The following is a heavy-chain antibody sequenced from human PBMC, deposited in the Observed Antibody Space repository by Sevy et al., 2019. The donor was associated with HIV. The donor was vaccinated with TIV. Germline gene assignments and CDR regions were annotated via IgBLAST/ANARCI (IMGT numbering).Heavy chain of an antibody. J-gene: IGHJ4*02. CDR3: ATSRSGYFDSGGYYIY. D-gene: IGHD3-22*01. V-gene: IGHV5-51*01. Sequence: GGSLRLSCKGSGYSFTSHWIGWVRHMPGKGLEWMGIIYADDSDTRYSPSVQGQVTFSADKSISTAYLQWSSLKASDTAMYYCATSRSGYFDSGGYYIYWGQGTMVTVSS. CDR2: IYADDSDT. CDR1: GYSFTSHW.